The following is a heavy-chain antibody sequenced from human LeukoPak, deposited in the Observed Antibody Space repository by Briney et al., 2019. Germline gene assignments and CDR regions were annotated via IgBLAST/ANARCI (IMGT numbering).Heavy chain of an antibody. Sequence: ASETLSLTCTVSGGSISSGSYYWSWIRQPPGKGLEWIGYIYYSGSTNYNPSLKSRVTISVDTSKNQFSLKLSSVTAADTAVYYCARWAQMTTVTDGIDYWGQGTLVTVSS. CDR3: ARWAQMTTVTDGIDY. CDR2: IYYSGST. J-gene: IGHJ4*02. D-gene: IGHD4-17*01. V-gene: IGHV4-61*01. CDR1: GGSISSGSYY.